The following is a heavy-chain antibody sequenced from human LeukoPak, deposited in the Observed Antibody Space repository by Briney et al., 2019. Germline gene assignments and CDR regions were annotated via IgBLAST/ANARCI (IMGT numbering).Heavy chain of an antibody. CDR1: GGSISSYY. CDR3: ARLILEYSSSSGYYYYYYMDV. D-gene: IGHD6-6*01. CDR2: IYYSGST. Sequence: SETLSLTCTVSGGSISSYYWSWIRQPPGKGLEWIGYIYYSGSTNYNPSLKSRVTISVDTSKNQFSLKLSSVTAADTAVYYCARLILEYSSSSGYYYYYYMDVWGKGTTVTVSS. J-gene: IGHJ6*03. V-gene: IGHV4-59*12.